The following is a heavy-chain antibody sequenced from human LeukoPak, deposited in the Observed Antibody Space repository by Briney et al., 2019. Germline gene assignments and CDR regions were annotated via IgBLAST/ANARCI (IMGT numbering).Heavy chain of an antibody. V-gene: IGHV1-46*01. Sequence: ASVKVSCKASGYTFTRYYMHWVRQAPGQGLEWMGLINPSGGSTSYDQKFQGRVTMTMDTSTSTVYMELSSLRSEDTAVYYCARQDVVNWFDPWGQGTLVTVSS. D-gene: IGHD2-21*01. CDR1: GYTFTRYY. CDR2: INPSGGST. CDR3: ARQDVVNWFDP. J-gene: IGHJ5*02.